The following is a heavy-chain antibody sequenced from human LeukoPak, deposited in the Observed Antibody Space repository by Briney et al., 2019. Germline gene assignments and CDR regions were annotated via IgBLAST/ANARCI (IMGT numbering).Heavy chain of an antibody. D-gene: IGHD3-22*01. CDR3: AKGAEYFYDSSGLIDY. J-gene: IGHJ4*02. Sequence: GGSLRLSCAASGVTFSYHWMHWVRQVPGKGLVWVSRIQNDGSSTTYADSVKGLFTISRDNAKNTLHLQMIVLRDEHTAIYYCAKGAEYFYDSSGLIDYWGQGTLVTVSS. CDR1: GVTFSYHW. V-gene: IGHV3-74*01. CDR2: IQNDGSST.